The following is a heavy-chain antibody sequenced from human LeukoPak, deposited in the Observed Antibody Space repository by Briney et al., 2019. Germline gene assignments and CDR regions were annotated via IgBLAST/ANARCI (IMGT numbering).Heavy chain of an antibody. CDR2: IKQDGSAK. Sequence: PGGSLRLSCAASGFTFSSYEMKWVRQAPGKGLEWVANIKQDGSAKYYVDSVRGRFTISRDNAKTSLYLQMNSLRADDTAVYYCARDSGYRAFDLWGRGTLVTVSS. D-gene: IGHD3-10*01. V-gene: IGHV3-7*04. CDR3: ARDSGYRAFDL. CDR1: GFTFSSYE. J-gene: IGHJ2*01.